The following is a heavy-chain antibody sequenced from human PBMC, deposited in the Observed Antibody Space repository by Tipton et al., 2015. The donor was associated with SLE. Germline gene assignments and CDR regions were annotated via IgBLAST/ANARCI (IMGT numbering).Heavy chain of an antibody. CDR3: STLPYDDYVYQLDY. CDR1: GFTFSSYG. CDR2: IKSKSDGGTT. V-gene: IGHV3-15*01. J-gene: IGHJ4*02. Sequence: SLRLSCAASGFTFSSYGMHWVRQAPGKGLEWVGRIKSKSDGGTTDLTAPVQGRFTISRDDSKNTVYLQLSGLKTEDTAVYYCSTLPYDDYVYQLDYWGQGTLVTVSS. D-gene: IGHD4-17*01.